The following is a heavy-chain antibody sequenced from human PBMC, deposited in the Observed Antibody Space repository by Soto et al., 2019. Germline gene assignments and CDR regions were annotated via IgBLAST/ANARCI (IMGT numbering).Heavy chain of an antibody. CDR2: INHSGST. J-gene: IGHJ4*02. D-gene: IGHD3-22*01. CDR3: ARGSRDSSGYYPTSQYYSDY. CDR1: GGSFSGYY. Sequence: PSETLSLTCAVYGGSFSGYYWSWIRQPPGKGLEWIGEINHSGSTNYNPSLKSRVTISVDTSKNQFSLKLSSVTAADTAVYYCARGSRDSSGYYPTSQYYSDYWGQGTLVTVSS. V-gene: IGHV4-34*01.